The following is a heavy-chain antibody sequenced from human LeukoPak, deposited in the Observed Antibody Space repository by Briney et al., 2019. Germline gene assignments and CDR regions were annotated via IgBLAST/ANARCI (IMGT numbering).Heavy chain of an antibody. J-gene: IGHJ5*02. V-gene: IGHV4-61*02. D-gene: IGHD4-17*01. CDR3: ARWAYGGVTTVGPGWFGP. CDR1: GGSISSDNDY. CDR2: IYSSGST. Sequence: PSETLSLTCTVSGGSISSDNDYWSWIRQPAGKGLEWIGRIYSSGSTNYNPSLKSRVTISVDTSKNQFSLKLSSVTAADTAVYYCARWAYGGVTTVGPGWFGPWGQGTLVTVSS.